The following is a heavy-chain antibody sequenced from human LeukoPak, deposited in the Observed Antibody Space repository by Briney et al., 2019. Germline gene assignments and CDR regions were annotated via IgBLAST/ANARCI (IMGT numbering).Heavy chain of an antibody. D-gene: IGHD2/OR15-2a*01. CDR3: ERDFYEDDGHQPFDY. CDR2: IYASGST. J-gene: IGHJ4*02. Sequence: SETLPLTCSVSVGSLGNYHWNWLRPPAGKGREWIGRIYASGSTNYNPSLQSRVTIYMDKSKNHFSLNRKSVTATDTAFYYCERDFYEDDGHQPFDYWGQGIQVTVSS. CDR1: VGSLGNYH. V-gene: IGHV4-4*07.